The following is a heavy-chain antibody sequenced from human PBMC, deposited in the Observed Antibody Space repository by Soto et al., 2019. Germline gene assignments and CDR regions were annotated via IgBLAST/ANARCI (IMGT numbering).Heavy chain of an antibody. V-gene: IGHV3-23*01. Sequence: EVQLLESGGGLVQPGGSLRLSCAASGFTFSSYAMSWVRQAPGKGLEWVSGISGSGGSTYYADSVKGRFTISRDKSKNTLYLKMASLRAEDTAVYYWAKATETPSCFDYWGQEPWSPSPQ. CDR1: GFTFSSYA. CDR2: ISGSGGST. J-gene: IGHJ4*01. CDR3: AKATETPSCFDY.